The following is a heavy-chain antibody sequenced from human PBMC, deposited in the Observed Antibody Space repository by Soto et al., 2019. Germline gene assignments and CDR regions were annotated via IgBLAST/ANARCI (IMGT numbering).Heavy chain of an antibody. D-gene: IGHD2-15*01. Sequence: PSETLSLTCTVSGGSISTSYYSWGWIRQPLGKGLEWIGSIYYSGSAFYNPSLKSRVTISVDTSKNQFSLKLSSVTAADTAVYYCGRQPRWQYYFDYWGQGTPVTVSS. CDR3: GRQPRWQYYFDY. J-gene: IGHJ4*02. CDR1: GGSISTSYYS. CDR2: IYYSGSA. V-gene: IGHV4-39*01.